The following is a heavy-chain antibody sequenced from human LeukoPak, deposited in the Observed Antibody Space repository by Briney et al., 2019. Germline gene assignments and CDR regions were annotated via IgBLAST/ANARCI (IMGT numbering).Heavy chain of an antibody. CDR2: ISASSRTT. CDR1: GVIFSSLS. D-gene: IGHD1-26*01. Sequence: GGSLRLSCETSGVIFSSLSLNWVRQPPGKGLEWLSYISASSRTTYYADSVKGPFIVSRDNAKNSLFLQMDSLRADDTALYYCASQSSGSSTRAPDFWGQGTVVTVSS. V-gene: IGHV3-48*04. J-gene: IGHJ4*02. CDR3: ASQSSGSSTRAPDF.